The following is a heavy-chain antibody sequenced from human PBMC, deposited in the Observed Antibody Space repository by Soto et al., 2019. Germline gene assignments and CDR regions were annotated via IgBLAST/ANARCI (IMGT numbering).Heavy chain of an antibody. Sequence: EVQLLESGGGLVQPGGSLRLSCAASGFIFSSYAQNWVRQAPGKGLEWVSSISGGGGSTNYADSVKGRFTISRDNSKNTLYLQLNSLRAEDTALYYCASAFYGSGSYWGFDYWGQGTLVTVSS. V-gene: IGHV3-23*01. J-gene: IGHJ4*02. D-gene: IGHD3-10*01. CDR3: ASAFYGSGSYWGFDY. CDR2: ISGGGGST. CDR1: GFIFSSYA.